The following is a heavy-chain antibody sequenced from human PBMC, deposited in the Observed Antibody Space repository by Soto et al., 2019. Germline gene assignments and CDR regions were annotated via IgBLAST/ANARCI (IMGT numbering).Heavy chain of an antibody. CDR3: AREITSGWYTYYFDY. V-gene: IGHV3-9*01. J-gene: IGHJ4*02. CDR2: ISGNSGSI. Sequence: GGSLRLSCAASGFTFDDYAMHWVRQAPGKGLEWVSGISGNSGSIGYADSVKGRFTISRDNAKNSLYLQMNSLRAEDTALYYCAREITSGWYTYYFDYWGQGTLVTVSS. D-gene: IGHD6-19*01. CDR1: GFTFDDYA.